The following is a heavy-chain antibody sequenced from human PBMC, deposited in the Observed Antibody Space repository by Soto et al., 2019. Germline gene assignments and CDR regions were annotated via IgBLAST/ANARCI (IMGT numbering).Heavy chain of an antibody. V-gene: IGHV3-48*03. J-gene: IGHJ6*02. D-gene: IGHD5-18*01. CDR3: ARVADTANYGMDV. CDR2: ISSSGSTI. CDR1: GFTFSSYE. Sequence: GGSLRVSCAASGFTFSSYEMNWVRQAPGKGLEWVSYISSSGSTIYYADSVKGRFTISRDNAKNSLYLQMNSLRAEDTAVYYCARVADTANYGMDVWGQGTTVTVS.